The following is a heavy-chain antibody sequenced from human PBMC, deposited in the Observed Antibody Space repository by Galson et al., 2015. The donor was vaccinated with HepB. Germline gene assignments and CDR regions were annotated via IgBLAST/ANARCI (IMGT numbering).Heavy chain of an antibody. Sequence: SCKASGYTFTSYGISWVRQAPGQGLEWMGWISAYNGNTNYAQKLQGRVTMTTDTSTSTAYMELRSLRSDDTAVYYCARDHWLGGSYANDAFDIWGQGTMVTVSS. J-gene: IGHJ3*02. V-gene: IGHV1-18*04. CDR2: ISAYNGNT. D-gene: IGHD1-26*01. CDR3: ARDHWLGGSYANDAFDI. CDR1: GYTFTSYG.